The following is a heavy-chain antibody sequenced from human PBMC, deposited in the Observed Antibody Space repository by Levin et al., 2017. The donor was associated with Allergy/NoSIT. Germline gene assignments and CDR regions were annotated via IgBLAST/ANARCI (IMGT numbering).Heavy chain of an antibody. J-gene: IGHJ3*02. D-gene: IGHD3-22*01. CDR1: GFTVSSNY. CDR2: IYSGGST. Sequence: GGSLRLSCAASGFTVSSNYMSWVRQAPGKGLEWVSVIYSGGSTYYADSVKGRFTISRDNSKNTLYLQMNSLRAEDTAVYYCARNYYDSSGYYPDDAFDIWGQGTMVTVSS. V-gene: IGHV3-53*01. CDR3: ARNYYDSSGYYPDDAFDI.